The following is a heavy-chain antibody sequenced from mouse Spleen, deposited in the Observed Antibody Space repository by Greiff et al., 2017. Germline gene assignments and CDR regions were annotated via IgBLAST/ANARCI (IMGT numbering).Heavy chain of an antibody. D-gene: IGHD2-12*01. CDR3: ARETYYKGYYAMDY. CDR2: ISNSGGST. V-gene: IGHV5-6-4*01. J-gene: IGHJ4*01. CDR1: GFTFSSYY. Sequence: VMLVESGGGLVKLGGSLKLSCAASGFTFSSYYMSWVRQTPEKRLEWVATISNSGGSTYYPDSVKDRFTISRDNAKNTLYLQMSSLNSEDTAVYYCARETYYKGYYAMDYWGQGTSVTVSS.